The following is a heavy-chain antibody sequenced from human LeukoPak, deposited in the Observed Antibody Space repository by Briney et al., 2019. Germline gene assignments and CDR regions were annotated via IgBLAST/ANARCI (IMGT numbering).Heavy chain of an antibody. CDR2: ISSSSSYI. J-gene: IGHJ4*02. CDR3: ATAPGRAAAGTGFDY. Sequence: GGSLRLSCAASGFTISDYWMTWVRQAPGKGLEWVSSISSSSSYIYYADSVKGRFTISRDNAKNSLYLQMNSLRAEDTAVYYCATAPGRAAAGTGFDYWGQGTLVTVSS. V-gene: IGHV3-21*01. D-gene: IGHD6-13*01. CDR1: GFTISDYW.